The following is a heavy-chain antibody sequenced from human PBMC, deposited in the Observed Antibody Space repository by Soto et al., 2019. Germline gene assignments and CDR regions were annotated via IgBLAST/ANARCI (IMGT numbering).Heavy chain of an antibody. CDR1: GFTFSSYW. V-gene: IGHV3-7*01. Sequence: EVQLVESGGGLVQPGGSLRLSCAASGFTFSSYWMSWVRQAPGKGLEWVANIKQDGSEKYYVDSVKGRFTISRDNAKNSQYLQMNSLRAEDTAVYYCARDGSPIVVVPAAPLASDLWGRGTLVTVSS. CDR3: ARDGSPIVVVPAAPLASDL. J-gene: IGHJ2*01. CDR2: IKQDGSEK. D-gene: IGHD2-2*01.